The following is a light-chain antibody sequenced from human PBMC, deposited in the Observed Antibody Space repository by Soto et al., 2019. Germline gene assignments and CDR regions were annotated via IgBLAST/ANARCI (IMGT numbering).Light chain of an antibody. CDR2: KAS. V-gene: IGKV1-5*03. Sequence: DIQMTQSPSTLSASVGDRVTITCRASQSISSWLAWYQKKPGKAPKLLIYKASSLESRVPSRFSGSGSGTEFTLTISSLQPDDFATYYCQQYNSYWTFGQGNKVEIK. CDR1: QSISSW. J-gene: IGKJ1*01. CDR3: QQYNSYWT.